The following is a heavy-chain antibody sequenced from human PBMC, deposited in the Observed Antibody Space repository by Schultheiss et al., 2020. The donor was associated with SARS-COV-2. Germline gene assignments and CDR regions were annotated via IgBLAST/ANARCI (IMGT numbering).Heavy chain of an antibody. CDR3: ARQYNMNDGSYYYYMDV. V-gene: IGHV5-51*01. Sequence: GESLKISCQGFGYSFSSYWIGWVRQMPGKGLEWMGIIYPGDSDARYSPSFRGQVTMSADTSINTAYLQWSSLKASDTAIYYCARQYNMNDGSYYYYMDVWGRGTTVTVSS. CDR1: GYSFSSYW. J-gene: IGHJ6*03. CDR2: IYPGDSDA. D-gene: IGHD1-1*01.